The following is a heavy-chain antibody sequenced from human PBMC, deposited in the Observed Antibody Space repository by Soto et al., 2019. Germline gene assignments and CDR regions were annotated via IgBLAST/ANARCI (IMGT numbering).Heavy chain of an antibody. CDR2: INPNNGDT. CDR3: ARGRSVAGKKFDY. D-gene: IGHD6-19*01. V-gene: IGHV1-2*02. CDR1: GYTFSGYY. J-gene: IGHJ4*02. Sequence: QVQLVQSGAEVKKPGASVKVSCKASGYTFSGYYIHWVRQAPGQGPEWVGWINPNNGDTNYAQKYQGRVTMTRDTSITTVYMELNSLRSGDTAVYYCARGRSVAGKKFDYWGQGTLVTVS.